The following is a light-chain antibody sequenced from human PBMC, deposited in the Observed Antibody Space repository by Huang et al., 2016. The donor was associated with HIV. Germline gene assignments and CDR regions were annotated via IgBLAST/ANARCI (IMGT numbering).Light chain of an antibody. CDR1: QSLLHTDGNTY. J-gene: IGKJ1*01. Sequence: DIVMTQPPLSLSVPPGQPASISCKSSQSLLHTDGNTYLYWYLQKPGQSPQLLIYEVSNRLSGVTERFSGSGSGTDFTLKISRVEAEDAGVYYCMQSIQPATFGQGTKVEIK. V-gene: IGKV2D-29*02. CDR2: EVS. CDR3: MQSIQPAT.